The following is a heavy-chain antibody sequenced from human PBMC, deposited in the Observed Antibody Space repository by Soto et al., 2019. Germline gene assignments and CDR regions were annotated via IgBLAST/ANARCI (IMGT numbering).Heavy chain of an antibody. CDR1: GYSFAGYW. V-gene: IGHV5-10-1*01. CDR2: IDPSDSQT. D-gene: IGHD3-22*01. J-gene: IGHJ4*02. Sequence: GASLTISCKVSGYSFAGYWITWVRQKPGEGLEWMGRIDPSDSQTYYSPSFRGHVTISVTKSITTVFLQWSSLRASDTAMYYCARQIYDSDTGPNFQYYFDSWGQGTPVTVSS. CDR3: ARQIYDSDTGPNFQYYFDS.